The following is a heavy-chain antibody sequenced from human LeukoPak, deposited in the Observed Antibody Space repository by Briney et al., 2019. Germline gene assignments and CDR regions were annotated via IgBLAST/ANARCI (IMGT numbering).Heavy chain of an antibody. CDR2: ISGSGGST. CDR3: AKERTVGYQLLKYYYGMDV. CDR1: GFTFSSYA. D-gene: IGHD2-2*01. Sequence: GGCLRLSCAASGFTFSSYAMSWVRQAPGKGLEWVSAISGSGGSTYYADSVKGRFTISRDNSKNTLYLQMNSLRAEDTAVYYCAKERTVGYQLLKYYYGMDVWGQGTTVTVSS. V-gene: IGHV3-23*01. J-gene: IGHJ6*02.